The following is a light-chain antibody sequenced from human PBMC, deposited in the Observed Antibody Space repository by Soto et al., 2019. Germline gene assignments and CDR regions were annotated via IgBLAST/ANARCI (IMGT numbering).Light chain of an antibody. CDR3: QQHNVYQLA. CDR1: QGMSTY. V-gene: IGKV1-9*01. Sequence: DIQLTQSPSFLSASVGDTVTITCRASQGMSTYLAWYQQKPGKVPKLLIRSASTLQSGVPPRFSGGGSGTESTLTFSALQPYDSGIYYCQQHNVYQLAFGGRTNAETK. J-gene: IGKJ4*01. CDR2: SAS.